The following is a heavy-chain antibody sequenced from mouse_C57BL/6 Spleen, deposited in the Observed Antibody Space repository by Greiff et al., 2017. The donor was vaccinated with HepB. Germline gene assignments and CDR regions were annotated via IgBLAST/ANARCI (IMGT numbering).Heavy chain of an antibody. D-gene: IGHD1-3*01. CDR1: GYTFTDYY. V-gene: IGHV1-76*01. CDR3: AISEVFGGFAY. CDR2: IYPGSGNT. J-gene: IGHJ3*01. Sequence: VQLQQSGAELVRPGASVKLSCKASGYTFTDYYINWVKQRPGQGLEWIARIYPGSGNTYYNEKFKGKATLTAEKSSSTAEMQLSSLTSEDSAVYFCAISEVFGGFAYWGQGTLVTVSA.